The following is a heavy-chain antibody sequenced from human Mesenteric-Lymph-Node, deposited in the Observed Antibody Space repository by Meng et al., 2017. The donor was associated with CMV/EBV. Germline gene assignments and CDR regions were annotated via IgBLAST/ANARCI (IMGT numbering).Heavy chain of an antibody. CDR1: GFTFSTYS. J-gene: IGHJ4*02. CDR2: ISWNSVTI. V-gene: IGHV3-48*01. CDR3: VKDLIEPEV. D-gene: IGHD1-14*01. Sequence: GGSLRLSCAASGFTFSTYSMNWVRQAPGKGLEWVADISWNSVTIGYADSVKGRFTISRDKSKNMVYLEMNSLRIEDTAVYYCVKDLIEPEVWGQGTLVTVSS.